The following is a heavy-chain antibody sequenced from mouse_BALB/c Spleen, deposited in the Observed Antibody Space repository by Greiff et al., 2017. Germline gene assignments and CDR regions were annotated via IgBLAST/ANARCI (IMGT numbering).Heavy chain of an antibody. CDR3: ARREVTTVVAEDY. D-gene: IGHD1-1*01. J-gene: IGHJ2*01. V-gene: IGHV1S29*02. CDR1: GYTFTDYN. Sequence: EVQLQQSGPELVKPGASVKISCKASGYTFTDYNMHWVKQSHGKSLEWIGYIYPYNGGTGYNQKFKSKATLTVDNSSSTAYMELRSLTSEDSAVYYCARREVTTVVAEDYWGQGTTLTVSS. CDR2: IYPYNGGT.